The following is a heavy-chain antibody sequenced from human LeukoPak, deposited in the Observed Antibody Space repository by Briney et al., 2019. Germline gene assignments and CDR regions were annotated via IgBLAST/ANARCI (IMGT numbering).Heavy chain of an antibody. D-gene: IGHD1-26*01. J-gene: IGHJ4*02. CDR2: ISGGGGST. CDR1: GFTFTSYS. Sequence: GGSLRLSCAASGFTFTSYSMNWVRQAPGKGLEWVSTISGGGGSTYYADSVKDRFTISRDNSKNTLYLQVNSLRAEDTAVYYCAKGGKWDVTPFDYWGQGTLVTVSS. V-gene: IGHV3-23*01. CDR3: AKGGKWDVTPFDY.